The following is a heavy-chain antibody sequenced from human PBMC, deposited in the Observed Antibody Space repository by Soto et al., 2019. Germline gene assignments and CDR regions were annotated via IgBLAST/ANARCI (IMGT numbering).Heavy chain of an antibody. J-gene: IGHJ4*02. CDR1: GYTFTSYG. D-gene: IGHD3-22*01. CDR2: ISAYNGNT. CDR3: ARGHPYYYDRTEWDY. V-gene: IGHV1-18*01. Sequence: QVQLVQSGAEVKKPGASVKVSCKASGYTFTSYGISWVRQAPGQGLEWMGWISAYNGNTNYAQKLQGRVTMTTDTSTRTDYMELRSLRSDDTAVYYCARGHPYYYDRTEWDYWGQGTLVTVSS.